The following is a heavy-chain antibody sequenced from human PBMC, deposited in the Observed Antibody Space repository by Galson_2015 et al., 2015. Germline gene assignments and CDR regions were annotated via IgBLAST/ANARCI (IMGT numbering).Heavy chain of an antibody. V-gene: IGHV3-23*01. Sequence: SLRLSCAASGFTFSSYAMSWVRQAPGKGLEWVSAISGSGGSTYYADSVKGRFTISRDSSKNTLYLQMNSLRAEDTAVYYCAKYASAGYSGYDYPNYYYYGMDVWGQGTTVTVSS. CDR2: ISGSGGST. CDR1: GFTFSSYA. D-gene: IGHD5-12*01. CDR3: AKYASAGYSGYDYPNYYYYGMDV. J-gene: IGHJ6*02.